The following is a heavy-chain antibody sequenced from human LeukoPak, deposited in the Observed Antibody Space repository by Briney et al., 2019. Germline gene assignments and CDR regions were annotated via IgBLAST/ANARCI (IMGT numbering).Heavy chain of an antibody. V-gene: IGHV4-59*08. Sequence: SGTLSLTCTVSGGSIRSSDWSWIRQPPGKGLEWIGYIYYSGSTNYNPSLKSRVTISVDTSKNQFSLKLSSVTAADTAVYYCARHLEAGASAWFDPWGQGTLVTVSS. D-gene: IGHD6-13*01. J-gene: IGHJ5*02. CDR2: IYYSGST. CDR3: ARHLEAGASAWFDP. CDR1: GGSIRSSD.